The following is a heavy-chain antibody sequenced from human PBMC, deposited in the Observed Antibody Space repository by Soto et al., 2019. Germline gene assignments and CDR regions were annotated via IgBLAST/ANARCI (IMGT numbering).Heavy chain of an antibody. D-gene: IGHD2-2*01. CDR1: GGSVSSGSYY. J-gene: IGHJ4*02. V-gene: IGHV4-61*03. CDR3: ARLEVGLDY. Sequence: QVQLQESGPGLVKPSETLSLTCSVSGGSVSSGSYYWSWIRQSPEKGLEWIGYIYYTGGTKYNPSLTSRVTISADTSRNHFSLKLTSVTAADTAVYYCARLEVGLDYRGQGVLVTVSS. CDR2: IYYTGGT.